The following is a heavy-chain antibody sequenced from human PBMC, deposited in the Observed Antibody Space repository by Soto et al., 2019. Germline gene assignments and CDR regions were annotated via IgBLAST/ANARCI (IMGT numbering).Heavy chain of an antibody. CDR2: ISRSGDNI. J-gene: IGHJ6*02. Sequence: VQLVESGVGLVQPGGSLRLSGAGSGFNFSYYEMSWVREAPGKGLEWVSYISRSGDNIYDADAVKGRFTISRDNTKNSLYLELNSLGVEETAVYYCVRDSDYADIFAMVVWGQGTTVTVSS. CDR3: VRDSDYADIFAMVV. V-gene: IGHV3-48*03. D-gene: IGHD4-17*01. CDR1: GFNFSYYE.